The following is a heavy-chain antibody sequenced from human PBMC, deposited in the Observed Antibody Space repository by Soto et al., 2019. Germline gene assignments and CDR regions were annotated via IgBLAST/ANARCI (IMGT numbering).Heavy chain of an antibody. CDR2: IWYDGSNK. CDR1: GFTFSSYG. CDR3: ARSITIFEVNWFDP. Sequence: QVQLVESGGGVVQPGRSLRLSCAASGFTFSSYGMHWVRQAPGKGLEWVAVIWYDGSNKYYADSVKGRFTISRDNSKNTLYLQMNSLRAEDTAVYYCARSITIFEVNWFDPWGQGTLVTVSS. V-gene: IGHV3-33*01. J-gene: IGHJ5*02. D-gene: IGHD3-3*01.